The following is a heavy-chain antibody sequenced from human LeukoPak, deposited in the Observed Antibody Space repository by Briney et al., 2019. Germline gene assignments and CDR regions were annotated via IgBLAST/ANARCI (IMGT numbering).Heavy chain of an antibody. V-gene: IGHV1-46*03. J-gene: IGHJ6*03. CDR2: INPSGGST. CDR1: GYTFTSYY. Sequence: ASVKVSCKPSGYTFTSYYMHWVRQAPGQGLEWMGIINPSGGSTSYAQKFQGRVTMTRDTSTSTVYMELSSLRSEDTAVYYCARADTVEGYYYYRDVWGKGTTVTVSS. D-gene: IGHD5-12*01. CDR3: ARADTVEGYYYYRDV.